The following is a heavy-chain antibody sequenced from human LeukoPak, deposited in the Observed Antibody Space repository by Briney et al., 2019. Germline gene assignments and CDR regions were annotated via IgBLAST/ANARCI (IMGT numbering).Heavy chain of an antibody. D-gene: IGHD5-12*01. J-gene: IGHJ3*02. V-gene: IGHV3-11*01. CDR3: AKVYSGYDQLGAFDI. CDR1: GFTFSDYY. Sequence: PGGSLRLSCAASGFTFSDYYMNWIRQAPGRGLEWLSYISNTGSAMYYADSVKGRFTISRDNSKNTLYLQMNSLRAEDTAVYYCAKVYSGYDQLGAFDIWGQGTMVTVSS. CDR2: ISNTGSAM.